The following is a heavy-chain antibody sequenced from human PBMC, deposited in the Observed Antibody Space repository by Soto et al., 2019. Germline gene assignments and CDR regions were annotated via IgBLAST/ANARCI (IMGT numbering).Heavy chain of an antibody. D-gene: IGHD3-10*01. J-gene: IGHJ5*02. CDR3: ARLPSGFPNWFDP. V-gene: IGHV3-7*01. Sequence: SGGSLRLSCVASGFGLSTYWMSWLRQAPGKGLEWVANIKQDGNDNYYVDSVKGRFTISRDNAKNSLYLQMNSLRPEDTAVYYCARLPSGFPNWFDPWGQGTLVTVSS. CDR1: GFGLSTYW. CDR2: IKQDGNDN.